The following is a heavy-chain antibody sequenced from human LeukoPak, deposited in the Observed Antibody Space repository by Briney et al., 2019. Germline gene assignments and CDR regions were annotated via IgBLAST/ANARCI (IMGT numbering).Heavy chain of an antibody. Sequence: ASVKVSCKASGFTFTSSAMQWVRQARGQRLEWIGWIVVGRGNTIYAKKFQERVTITRHMSTSTAYMELSSLRSEDTGVYYCAAESYCSSTCCYNWGQGTLVTVSS. J-gene: IGHJ4*02. CDR3: AAESYCSSTCCYN. D-gene: IGHD2-2*02. V-gene: IGHV1-58*02. CDR2: IVVGRGNT. CDR1: GFTFTSSA.